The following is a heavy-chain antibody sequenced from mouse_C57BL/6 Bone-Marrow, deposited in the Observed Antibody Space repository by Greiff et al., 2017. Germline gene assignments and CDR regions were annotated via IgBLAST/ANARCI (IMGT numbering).Heavy chain of an antibody. V-gene: IGHV1-61*01. Sequence: QVQLQQPGAELVRPGSSVKLSCKASGYTFTSYWMDWVKQRPGQGLEWIGNIYPSDSETHYNQKFKDKATLTVDKSSSTAYMQLSSLASEDSEVFYCAGSLLRCNDYAMDYWGQGTSVTVSS. CDR2: IYPSDSET. D-gene: IGHD1-2*01. CDR1: GYTFTSYW. J-gene: IGHJ4*01. CDR3: AGSLLRCNDYAMDY.